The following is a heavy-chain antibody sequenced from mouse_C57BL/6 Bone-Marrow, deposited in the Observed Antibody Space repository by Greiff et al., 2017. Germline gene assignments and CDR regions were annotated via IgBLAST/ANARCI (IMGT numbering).Heavy chain of an antibody. CDR1: GFTFSSYA. J-gene: IGHJ2*01. CDR2: ISDGGSYT. D-gene: IGHD5-1*01. Sequence: EVQGVESGGGLVKPGGSLKLSCAASGFTFSSYAMSWVRQTPEKRLEWVATISDGGSYTYYPDNVKGRIPISKDNTKNNLYLQMSHLKSEDAAMYYYAEDRVRLDYWGQGTTLTVSS. CDR3: AEDRVRLDY. V-gene: IGHV5-4*01.